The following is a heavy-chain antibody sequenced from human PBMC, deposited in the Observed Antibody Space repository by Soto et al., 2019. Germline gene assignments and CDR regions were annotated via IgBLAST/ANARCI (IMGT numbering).Heavy chain of an antibody. CDR2: ISYSGNT. D-gene: IGHD2-15*01. V-gene: IGHV4-59*01. J-gene: IGHJ4*02. Sequence: SETLSLTCTVSGGSIISGYWSWTGQPPGKGLEWIGYISYSGNTNYNPSLKSRVTMSVDTPKNQFSLRLSSVTTADTAVYYCAGLRGYAGSPIDYWGQGTLVTVSS. CDR3: AGLRGYAGSPIDY. CDR1: GGSIISGY.